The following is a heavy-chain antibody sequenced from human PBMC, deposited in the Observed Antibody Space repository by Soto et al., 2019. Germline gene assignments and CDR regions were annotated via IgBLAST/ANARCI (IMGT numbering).Heavy chain of an antibody. CDR1: GDSVSNNSTA. V-gene: IGHV6-1*01. Sequence: PSQTLSLTCVISGDSVSNNSTAWNLIMQSPSRGLEWLGRTYYRSKWYNDYAVSVKSRIIINPDTSKNQFSLQLNSVTPEDTAVYYCARERYGDYGRGTFDIWGQGTMVTVSS. D-gene: IGHD4-17*01. J-gene: IGHJ3*02. CDR2: TYYRSKWYN. CDR3: ARERYGDYGRGTFDI.